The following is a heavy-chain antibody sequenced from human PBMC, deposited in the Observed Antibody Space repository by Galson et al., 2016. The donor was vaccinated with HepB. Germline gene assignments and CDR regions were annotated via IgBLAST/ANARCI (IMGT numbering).Heavy chain of an antibody. CDR3: AKEGTIFGAVPYGMDV. CDR1: GLTVSANY. J-gene: IGHJ6*02. CDR2: ISGNGGST. V-gene: IGHV3-23*01. D-gene: IGHD3-3*01. Sequence: LRLSCAASGLTVSANYMSWVRQAPGKGLEWVSTISGNGGSTYYADSVKGRFTISRDNSKNTLYPQMNSLRAEDTAVYYCAKEGTIFGAVPYGMDVWGQGTTVTVSS.